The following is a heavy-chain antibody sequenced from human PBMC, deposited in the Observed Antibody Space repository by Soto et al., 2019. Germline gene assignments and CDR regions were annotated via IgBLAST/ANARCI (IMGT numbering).Heavy chain of an antibody. CDR2: TYYSGST. Sequence: SETLSLTCTVSGDLISNYYWSWIRQPPGKGLEWIGFTYYSGSTNYNPSLKSRVTMSVDTSKNQFSLKLNSVTAVDTAVYYCARTSCSAGTCYPGGNWFDPWGQGTLVTVSS. J-gene: IGHJ5*02. CDR1: GDLISNYY. D-gene: IGHD2-15*01. V-gene: IGHV4-59*01. CDR3: ARTSCSAGTCYPGGNWFDP.